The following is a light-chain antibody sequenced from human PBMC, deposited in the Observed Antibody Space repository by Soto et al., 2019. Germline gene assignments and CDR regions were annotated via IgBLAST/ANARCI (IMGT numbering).Light chain of an antibody. V-gene: IGKV1-5*01. CDR1: QSIGDY. Sequence: DIQMTQSPSTLSGSVVDRVTITCRASQSIGDYLAWYQDKPGKAPRLLIYDASNLKSGVPSRFSGSGSGTEFTLTIANLQPDDFATYYCQQYDIYRTFGPGTKGDIK. CDR3: QQYDIYRT. J-gene: IGKJ1*01. CDR2: DAS.